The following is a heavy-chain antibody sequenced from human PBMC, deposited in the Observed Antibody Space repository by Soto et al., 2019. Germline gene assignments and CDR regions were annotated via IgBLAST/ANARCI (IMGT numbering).Heavy chain of an antibody. V-gene: IGHV1-18*01. CDR3: ARDIPDYYDCSGYYYAPPFVY. D-gene: IGHD3-22*01. CDR1: GYTFTSYG. CDR2: ISAYNGNT. Sequence: ASVKVSCKASGYTFTSYGISWVRQAPGQGLEWMGWISAYNGNTNYAQKLQGRVTMTTDTSTSTAYMELRSLRSDDTAVYYCARDIPDYYDCSGYYYAPPFVYWGQGTLVTVSS. J-gene: IGHJ4*02.